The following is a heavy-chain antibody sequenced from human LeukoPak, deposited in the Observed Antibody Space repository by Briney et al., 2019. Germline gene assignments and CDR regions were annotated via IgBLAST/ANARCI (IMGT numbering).Heavy chain of an antibody. V-gene: IGHV3-21*04. CDR2: ISGSSSYI. Sequence: GGSLRLSCAAFGFTFSSYSMNWVRQAPGKGLEWVSSISGSSSYIYYADSVKGRFTISRDNARNSLFLQMNSLRAEDTAVYYCARVLRYCSGGNCYSGGLGYMDVWGKGTTVTISS. D-gene: IGHD2-15*01. CDR1: GFTFSSYS. J-gene: IGHJ6*03. CDR3: ARVLRYCSGGNCYSGGLGYMDV.